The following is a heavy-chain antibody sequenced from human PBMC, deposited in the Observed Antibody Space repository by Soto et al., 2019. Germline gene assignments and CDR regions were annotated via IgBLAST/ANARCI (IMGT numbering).Heavy chain of an antibody. Sequence: QLQLQESGSGLVKPSKTLSLTCTVSGVSIGSGDYSWSWIRQPPGQGLEWLGYIYHRGNTYYNPSLESRLTMSADRSNIQLSLSLRSVPAADTAMYYCVSSKYNMGAGPKGCDPWGPGILVIVSS. D-gene: IGHD1-20*01. V-gene: IGHV4-30-2*01. CDR3: VSSKYNMGAGPKGCDP. CDR1: GVSIGSGDYS. J-gene: IGHJ5*02. CDR2: IYHRGNT.